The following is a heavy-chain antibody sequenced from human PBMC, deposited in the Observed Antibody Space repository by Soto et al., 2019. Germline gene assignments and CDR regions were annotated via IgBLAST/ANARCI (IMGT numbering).Heavy chain of an antibody. D-gene: IGHD1-26*01. J-gene: IGHJ4*02. CDR2: ISGSGGST. CDR1: GFPFSIYA. Sequence: GGSLRLSCAASGFPFSIYAMSLVRQSPGKGLEWVSSISGSGGSTYYADSVKGRFTISRDNSKNTLYLQMNSLRAEDTAVYYCAKDRAGIVGDTHFDYWCQGTLVTVSS. V-gene: IGHV3-23*01. CDR3: AKDRAGIVGDTHFDY.